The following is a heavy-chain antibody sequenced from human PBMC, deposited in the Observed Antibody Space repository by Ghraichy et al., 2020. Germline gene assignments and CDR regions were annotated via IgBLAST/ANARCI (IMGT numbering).Heavy chain of an antibody. CDR2: ICYSGST. Sequence: SETLSLTCTVSGGSISSSSYYWGWIRQPPGKGLEWIGSICYSGSTYYNPSLKSRVTISVDTSKNQFSLKLSSVTAADTAVYYCARATIFGVVPHRYYYGVDVWGQGTTVTVSS. J-gene: IGHJ6*02. CDR1: GGSISSSSYY. D-gene: IGHD3-3*01. CDR3: ARATIFGVVPHRYYYGVDV. V-gene: IGHV4-39*01.